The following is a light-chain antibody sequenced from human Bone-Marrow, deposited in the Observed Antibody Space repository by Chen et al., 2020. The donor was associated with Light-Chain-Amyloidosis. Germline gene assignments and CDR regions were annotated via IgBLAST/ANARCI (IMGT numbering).Light chain of an antibody. CDR3: SSYTSATTDVI. J-gene: IGLJ2*01. V-gene: IGLV2-14*01. Sequence: QSALTQPASVSGSPGPSITISCTGTSRDLGTFTFVSWYQQHPRKAPHLIIFEVSNRPSGVSDRFSGSKSGNTASLTISGLQPGDEADFYCSSYTSATTDVIFGGGTKLTVL. CDR2: EVS. CDR1: SRDLGTFTF.